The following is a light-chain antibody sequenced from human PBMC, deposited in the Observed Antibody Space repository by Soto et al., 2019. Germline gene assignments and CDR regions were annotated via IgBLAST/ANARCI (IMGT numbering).Light chain of an antibody. CDR1: SSNTGAGYD. CDR3: QSYDSSLSGAA. CDR2: GNS. J-gene: IGLJ1*01. V-gene: IGLV1-40*01. Sequence: QSALAQPPSVSGAPGQRVTISCTGSSSNTGAGYDVHWYQQLPGTAPKLLIYGNSNRPSGVPDRFSGSKSGTSASLAITGLQAEDEADYYCQSYDSSLSGAAFGTGTKVTVL.